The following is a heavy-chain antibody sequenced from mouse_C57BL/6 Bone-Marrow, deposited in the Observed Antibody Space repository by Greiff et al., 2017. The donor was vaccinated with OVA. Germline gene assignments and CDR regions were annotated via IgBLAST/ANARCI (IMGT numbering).Heavy chain of an antibody. V-gene: IGHV5-6*01. CDR1: GFTFSSYG. J-gene: IGHJ2*01. CDR2: ISSGCSYP. D-gene: IGHD1-1*01. Sequence: EVKVVESGGDLVKPGGSLQLSCAASGFTFSSYGMSLFRQTPDMRLDWVATISSGCSYPYYPDSVQGRFTISRDNTKNTLYLQMGSLKSEDTAMYYCERHTGLSYYYGSDNWSQGTTLTVSS. CDR3: ERHTGLSYYYGSDN.